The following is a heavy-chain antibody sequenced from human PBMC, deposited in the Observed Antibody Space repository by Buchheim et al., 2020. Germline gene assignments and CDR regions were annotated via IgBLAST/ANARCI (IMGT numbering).Heavy chain of an antibody. CDR2: ISISSGYT. D-gene: IGHD6-6*01. Sequence: QVQLVESGGGLVKPGGSLRLSCAASGFTSSDYYMTWIRQAPGKGLEWLSYISISSGYTSYADSVKGRFTISRDNAKNSVYLEMNSLRAEDTAVYYCARERDTSSSLDYWGQGTL. J-gene: IGHJ4*02. CDR3: ARERDTSSSLDY. V-gene: IGHV3-11*06. CDR1: GFTSSDYY.